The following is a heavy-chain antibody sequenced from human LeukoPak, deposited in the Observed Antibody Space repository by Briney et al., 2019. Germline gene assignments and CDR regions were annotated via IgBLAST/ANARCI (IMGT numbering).Heavy chain of an antibody. V-gene: IGHV3-7*03. J-gene: IGHJ4*02. CDR1: GFTFSSYW. D-gene: IGHD2-2*01. CDR2: IKEDGSEK. Sequence: GGSLRLSCAASGFTFSSYWMSWVRQAPGKGLEWVANIKEDGSEKYYVDSVKGRFTISRDNAKNSLYLQMNSLRAEDTAVYYCARVRGSCCSTSCRNEYFDYWGQGTLVTVSS. CDR3: ARVRGSCCSTSCRNEYFDY.